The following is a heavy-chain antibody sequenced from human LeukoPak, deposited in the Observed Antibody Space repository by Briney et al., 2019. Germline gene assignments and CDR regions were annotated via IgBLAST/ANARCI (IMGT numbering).Heavy chain of an antibody. J-gene: IGHJ6*02. CDR3: ARGGFKYNYYDAMDV. V-gene: IGHV3-74*01. CDR1: GFTFRSYA. CDR2: IAGDGGSI. Sequence: QTGGSLRLSCAASGFTFRSYAMSWVRQAPGKGLMWVSRIAGDGGSISYADSVKGRFTISRDNAKNTLYLQMNSQRPEDTAVYYCARGGFKYNYYDAMDVWGQGTTVTVSS. D-gene: IGHD2-15*01.